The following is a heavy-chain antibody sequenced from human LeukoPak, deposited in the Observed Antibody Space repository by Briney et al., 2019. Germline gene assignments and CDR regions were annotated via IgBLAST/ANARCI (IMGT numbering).Heavy chain of an antibody. CDR2: IYYSGST. D-gene: IGHD3-3*01. CDR3: ARRITIFGVVIPNRFDY. J-gene: IGHJ4*02. Sequence: SETLTLTCTVSGGSIISYYWSWIRQPPGKGLEWIGYIYYSGSTNYNPSLKSRVTISVDTSKNQFSLKLSSVSAADTAVYYCARRITIFGVVIPNRFDYWGQGTLITASS. CDR1: GGSIISYY. V-gene: IGHV4-59*01.